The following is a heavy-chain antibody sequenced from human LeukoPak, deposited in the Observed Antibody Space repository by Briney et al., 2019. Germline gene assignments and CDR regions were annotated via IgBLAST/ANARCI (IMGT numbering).Heavy chain of an antibody. Sequence: PSETLSLTCTVSGGSISSSSYYWGWIRQPPGKGLEWIGEINHSGSTNYNPSLKSRVTISVDTSKNQFSLKLSSVTAADTAVYYCARVSSSYYYYMDVWGKGTTVTVSS. CDR2: INHSGST. D-gene: IGHD6-13*01. CDR1: GGSISSSSYY. CDR3: ARVSSSYYYYMDV. J-gene: IGHJ6*03. V-gene: IGHV4-39*07.